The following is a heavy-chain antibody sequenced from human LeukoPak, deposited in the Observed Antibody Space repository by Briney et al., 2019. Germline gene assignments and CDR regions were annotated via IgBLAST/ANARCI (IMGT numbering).Heavy chain of an antibody. V-gene: IGHV4-59*01. D-gene: IGHD6-13*01. Sequence: PSETLSLTCTVSDDSITIYYWSWIRQPPGKGLEWIGYIYHTGITNYNPSLTSRVTLSSDTSKNHFSLALTSATAADPAVYFCARGRVSSSTWYSTYYYYFYMDVWGKGTTVTVSS. CDR1: DDSITIYY. CDR3: ARGRVSSSTWYSTYYYYFYMDV. J-gene: IGHJ6*03. CDR2: IYHTGIT.